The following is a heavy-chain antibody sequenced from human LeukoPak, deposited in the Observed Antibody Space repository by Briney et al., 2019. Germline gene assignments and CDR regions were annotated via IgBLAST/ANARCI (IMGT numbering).Heavy chain of an antibody. CDR1: GFTFSTYW. V-gene: IGHV3-7*03. D-gene: IGHD4-17*01. J-gene: IGHJ4*02. CDR3: TSGDYVDD. CDR2: INQDGNDK. Sequence: GGSLRLSCAASGFTFSTYWMNWVRQAPGKGLECLANINQDGNDKYYVDSVRGRFTISRDNAKRSLYLQMSSLRAEDTAVYFCTSGDYVDDWGQGTLVTVSS.